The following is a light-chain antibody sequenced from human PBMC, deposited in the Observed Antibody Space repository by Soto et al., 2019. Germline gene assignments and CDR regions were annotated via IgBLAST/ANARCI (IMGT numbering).Light chain of an antibody. V-gene: IGLV4-69*01. J-gene: IGLJ1*01. Sequence: QPVLTQSPSASASLGASVKLTCSLSSGHDSYAIAWHQQQPEKGPRYLMKVNSDGSHIKVDGIPDRFSRSSSGTDRYLTISSLQSEDEADYNCQTWATDIRLFGAGTKVTVL. CDR2: VNSDGSH. CDR1: SGHDSYA. CDR3: QTWATDIRL.